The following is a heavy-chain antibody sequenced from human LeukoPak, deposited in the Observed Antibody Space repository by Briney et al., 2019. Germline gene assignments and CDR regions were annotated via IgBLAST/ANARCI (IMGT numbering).Heavy chain of an antibody. Sequence: GGSLRLSCAASGLTFTKAWMTWVRQAPGEGREWVGRIKSNTDGGTTDYAAPVKGRFTISRDDSKNTLYLQMNSLKTEDTAVYYCTTNPYDRSGYHIWGQGTMVTVSS. CDR2: IKSNTDGGTT. CDR1: GLTFTKAW. V-gene: IGHV3-15*01. J-gene: IGHJ3*02. CDR3: TTNPYDRSGYHI. D-gene: IGHD3-22*01.